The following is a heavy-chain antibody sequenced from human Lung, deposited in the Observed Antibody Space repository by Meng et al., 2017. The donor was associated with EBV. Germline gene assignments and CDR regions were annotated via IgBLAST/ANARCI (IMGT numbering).Heavy chain of an antibody. CDR3: VRENRDSVTTSDY. D-gene: IGHD4-17*01. V-gene: IGHV3-21*02. CDR1: GVTFSDHS. CDR2: ISDSSSHT. J-gene: IGHJ4*02. Sequence: EVQLVESGGSLVKPGGSLTLSCAASGVTFSDHSMNWVRQAPGQGLEWVSFISDSSSHTFYADSVEGRFTVFRDNAKNSLYLQMNSLRAEDTAVYYCVRENRDSVTTSDYWGQGTLVTVFS.